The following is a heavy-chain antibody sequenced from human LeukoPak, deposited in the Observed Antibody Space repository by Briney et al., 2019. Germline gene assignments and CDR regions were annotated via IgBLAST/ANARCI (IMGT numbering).Heavy chain of an antibody. Sequence: PGGSLRLSCAASGFTFSSYAMSWVRQAPGKGLEWVSAISGSGGSTYYADSVKGRFTISRDNSKNTLYLQMNSLGAEDTAVYYCAKDDGDGYNYSTFDYWGQGTLVTVSS. J-gene: IGHJ4*02. CDR1: GFTFSSYA. V-gene: IGHV3-23*01. CDR2: ISGSGGST. CDR3: AKDDGDGYNYSTFDY. D-gene: IGHD5-24*01.